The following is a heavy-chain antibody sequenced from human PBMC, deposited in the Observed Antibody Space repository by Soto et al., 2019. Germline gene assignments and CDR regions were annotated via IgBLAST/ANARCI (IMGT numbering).Heavy chain of an antibody. Sequence: GGSLRLSCAASGFTFSSYAMHWVRQAPGRGLEWVAVTSYDGSNKYYADSVKGRFTISRDNSNNTLYLQMNSLRAEDTAVYYCARDGITGTTLGVCYFDYWGQGTLVTVSS. CDR2: TSYDGSNK. J-gene: IGHJ4*02. CDR3: ARDGITGTTLGVCYFDY. V-gene: IGHV3-30-3*01. D-gene: IGHD1-20*01. CDR1: GFTFSSYA.